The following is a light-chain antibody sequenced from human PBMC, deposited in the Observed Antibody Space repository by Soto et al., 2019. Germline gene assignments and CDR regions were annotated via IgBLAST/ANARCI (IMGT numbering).Light chain of an antibody. CDR2: GAS. V-gene: IGKV3-20*01. J-gene: IGKJ1*01. Sequence: EIVLTQSPGTLSLSPGERATLSCRASQSVSSSYLAWYQQKHGQAPRXXIYGASSRATGIPDRFSGSGSGTDLTLTISRLEPEDCEVYFCQQYESSVMTFGQGTKVDIK. CDR1: QSVSSSY. CDR3: QQYESSVMT.